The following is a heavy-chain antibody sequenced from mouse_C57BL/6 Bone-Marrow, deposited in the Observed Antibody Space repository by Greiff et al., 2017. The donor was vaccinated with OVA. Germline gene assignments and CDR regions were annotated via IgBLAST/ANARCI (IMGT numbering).Heavy chain of an antibody. Sequence: VKLVESGAELVKPGASVKLSCKASGYTFTEYTIHWVKQRSGKGLEWIGWFYPGSGSIKYNEKFKDKATLTADKSSSTVYMELSRLTSEDSAVYFCARHPYSSGYGYAMDYWGQGTSVTVSS. CDR3: ARHPYSSGYGYAMDY. J-gene: IGHJ4*01. CDR2: FYPGSGSI. CDR1: GYTFTEYT. V-gene: IGHV1-62-2*01. D-gene: IGHD3-2*02.